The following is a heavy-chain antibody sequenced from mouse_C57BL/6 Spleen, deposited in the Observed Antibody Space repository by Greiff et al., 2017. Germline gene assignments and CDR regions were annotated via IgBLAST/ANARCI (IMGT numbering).Heavy chain of an antibody. CDR2: IYPGDGDT. Sequence: VQRVESGAELVKPGASVKIPCKASGYAFSSYWMNWVKQRPGKGLEWIGQIYPGDGDTNYNGKFKGKATLTADKSSSTAYMQLSSLTSEDSAVYFCAREGAYYYGSLAYWGQGTLVTVSA. D-gene: IGHD1-1*01. J-gene: IGHJ3*01. V-gene: IGHV1-80*01. CDR3: AREGAYYYGSLAY. CDR1: GYAFSSYW.